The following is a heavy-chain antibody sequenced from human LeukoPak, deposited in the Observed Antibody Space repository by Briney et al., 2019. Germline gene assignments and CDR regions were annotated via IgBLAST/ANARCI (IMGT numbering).Heavy chain of an antibody. J-gene: IGHJ4*02. D-gene: IGHD6-13*01. CDR1: GFTFSSYW. V-gene: IGHV3-7*03. CDR3: AKVVSSWTKYYFDY. Sequence: GGSLRLSCAASGFTFSSYWMSWVRQAPGKGLEWVANIKQDGSEKYYVDSVKGRFTISRDNAKNSLYLQMNSLRAEDTALYYCAKVVSSWTKYYFDYWGQGTLVTVSS. CDR2: IKQDGSEK.